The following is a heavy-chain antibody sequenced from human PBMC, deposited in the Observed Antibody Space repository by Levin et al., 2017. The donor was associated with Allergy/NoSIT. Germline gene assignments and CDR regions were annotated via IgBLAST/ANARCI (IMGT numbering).Heavy chain of an antibody. CDR2: INNDGSST. Sequence: PGGSLRLSCAASGFTFSRRWMHWVRQAPGKGLEWVSQINNDGSSTNYADSVKGRFTISRDNARNTLFLQISNLRAEDTGVYYCARGDCSATSCLGYWGQGTLVTVSS. D-gene: IGHD2-2*01. CDR3: ARGDCSATSCLGY. CDR1: GFTFSRRW. J-gene: IGHJ4*02. V-gene: IGHV3-74*01.